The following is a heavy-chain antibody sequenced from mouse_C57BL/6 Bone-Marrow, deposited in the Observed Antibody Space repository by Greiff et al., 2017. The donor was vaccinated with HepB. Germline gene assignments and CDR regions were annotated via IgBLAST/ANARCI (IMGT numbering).Heavy chain of an antibody. Sequence: QVQLKQPGVELVKPGASVKLSCKASGYTFTSYWMQWVKQRPGQGLEWIGEIDPSDSYTNYNQKFKGKATLTVDTSSSTAYMQLSSLTSEDSAVYYCARDGEDYWGQGTTLTVSS. D-gene: IGHD2-3*01. CDR2: IDPSDSYT. CDR1: GYTFTSYW. V-gene: IGHV1-50*01. J-gene: IGHJ2*01. CDR3: ARDGEDY.